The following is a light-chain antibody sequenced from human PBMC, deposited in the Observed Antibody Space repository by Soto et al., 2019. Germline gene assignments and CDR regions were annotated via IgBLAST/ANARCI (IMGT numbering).Light chain of an antibody. CDR2: GAS. J-gene: IGKJ3*01. CDR3: QQYGGSPFT. V-gene: IGKV3-20*01. CDR1: QSVTSNY. Sequence: EIVLTQSPGTLSLSPGDTATLSCRASQSVTSNYLAWYQQKPGQAPRFLIYGASSRATGIPDRFSGSGSGTDFTLTIRRLEPEDFAVYYCQQYGGSPFTFGPGTKVDI.